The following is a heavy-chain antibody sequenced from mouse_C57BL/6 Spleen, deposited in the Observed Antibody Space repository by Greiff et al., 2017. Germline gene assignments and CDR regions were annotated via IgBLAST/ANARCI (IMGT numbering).Heavy chain of an antibody. V-gene: IGHV3-6*01. Sequence: EVQLVESGPGLVKPSQSLSLTCSVTGYSITSGYYWNWIRQFPGNKLEWMGYISYDGSNNYNPSLKNRISITRDPSKNQFFLKLNSVTTEDPATYYCAREDPSFYYRSYVGYFDYWGQGTTLTVSS. CDR2: ISYDGSN. CDR3: AREDPSFYYRSYVGYFDY. D-gene: IGHD2-5*01. J-gene: IGHJ2*01. CDR1: GYSITSGYY.